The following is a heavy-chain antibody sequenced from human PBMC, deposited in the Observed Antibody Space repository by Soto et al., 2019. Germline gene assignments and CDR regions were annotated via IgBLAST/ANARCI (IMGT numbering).Heavy chain of an antibody. Sequence: QVQLVESGGGVVQSGRSLRLSCAASGFTFSSYGMHWVRQAPGKGLEWVAVIWYDGSNKYYADSVKGRFTISRDNSKNTLYLQMNSLRAEDTAVYYCARDDDAATAIVFDYWGQGTLVTVSS. V-gene: IGHV3-33*01. J-gene: IGHJ4*02. CDR2: IWYDGSNK. CDR1: GFTFSSYG. CDR3: ARDDDAATAIVFDY. D-gene: IGHD6-25*01.